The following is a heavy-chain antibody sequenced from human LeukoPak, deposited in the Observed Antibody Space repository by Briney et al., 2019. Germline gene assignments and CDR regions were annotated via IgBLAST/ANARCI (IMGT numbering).Heavy chain of an antibody. V-gene: IGHV4-31*03. CDR1: GGSINSGVYY. J-gene: IGHJ5*02. CDR3: AREPRYCSGGSCAFDP. CDR2: IFYSGST. Sequence: SETLSLTCTVSGGSINSGVYYWSWIRQYPGKGLEWIGSIFYSGSTYYNPSLKSRVTISVDTSKNQFSLKLSSVTAADTAVYYCAREPRYCSGGSCAFDPRGQGTLVTVSS. D-gene: IGHD2-15*01.